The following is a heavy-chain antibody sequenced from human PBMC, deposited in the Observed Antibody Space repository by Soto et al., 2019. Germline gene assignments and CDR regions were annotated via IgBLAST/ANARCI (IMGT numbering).Heavy chain of an antibody. CDR2: MFYSGLT. Sequence: LSLSSLVAGGNISSSGDCWARIRQPPGKGLEWIGSMFYSGLTYYNPSLKSRVTLSVDTSKNHFSVRLNSVTAADTAVYYCAPLTVSLSGPYGIHVWGQGTSVYVSS. D-gene: IGHD2-15*01. CDR3: APLTVSLSGPYGIHV. CDR1: GGNISSSGDC. V-gene: IGHV4-39*01. J-gene: IGHJ6*02.